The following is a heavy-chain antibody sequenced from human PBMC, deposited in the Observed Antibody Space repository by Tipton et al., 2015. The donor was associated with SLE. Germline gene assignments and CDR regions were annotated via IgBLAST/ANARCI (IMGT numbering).Heavy chain of an antibody. Sequence: TLSLTCTVSGGPISSSGYYWGWIRQPPGKGLEWIGNVYHSGNTYYNPSLKSRVTISVDTSKNQFSLKLSSVTAADTAVYYCARDPGVPIPARVFDIWGQGKLVTVS. D-gene: IGHD3-3*01. CDR3: ARDPGVPIPARVFDI. CDR2: VYHSGNT. J-gene: IGHJ3*02. V-gene: IGHV4-39*02. CDR1: GGPISSSGYY.